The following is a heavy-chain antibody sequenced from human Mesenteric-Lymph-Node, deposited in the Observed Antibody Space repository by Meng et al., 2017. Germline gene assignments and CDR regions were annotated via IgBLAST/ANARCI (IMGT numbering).Heavy chain of an antibody. D-gene: IGHD1-26*01. CDR1: GGSISSSTYY. CDR2: FYYGRSS. Sequence: SETLSLTCSVSGGSISSSTYYWGWLRQFPDKGLEWIGSFYYGRSSFQNPSLRSRVTISVDTSKNQFSLKLSSVTAADTAVYYCARKTPLRNSGSHRRSGPRSGMDVWGQGTTVTVSS. J-gene: IGHJ6*02. CDR3: ARKTPLRNSGSHRRSGPRSGMDV. V-gene: IGHV4-39*07.